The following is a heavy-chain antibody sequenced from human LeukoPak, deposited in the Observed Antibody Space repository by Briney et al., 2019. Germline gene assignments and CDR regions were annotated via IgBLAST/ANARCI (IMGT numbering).Heavy chain of an antibody. D-gene: IGHD2-15*01. CDR1: GYTFTSYD. CDR2: MNPNSGNT. CDR3: AKESCSGGSCYYVQMATSYDY. V-gene: IGHV1-8*01. Sequence: GASVKVSCKASGYTFTSYDINWVRQATGQGLEWMGWMNPNSGNTGYAQKFQGRVTMTRNTSISTAYMELSSLRSEDTAVYYCAKESCSGGSCYYVQMATSYDYWGQGTLVTVSS. J-gene: IGHJ4*02.